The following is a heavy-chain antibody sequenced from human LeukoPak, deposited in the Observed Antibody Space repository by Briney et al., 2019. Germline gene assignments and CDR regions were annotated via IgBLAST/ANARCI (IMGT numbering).Heavy chain of an antibody. CDR3: ARDRWVAARPGDYFDY. D-gene: IGHD6-6*01. Sequence: ASVKVSCKASGYTFTSYGISWVRQAPGQGLEWMGWISAYNGNTNYAQKLQGRVTMTTDTSTSTAHMELRSLRSDDTAVYYCARDRWVAARPGDYFDYWGQGTLVTVSS. CDR1: GYTFTSYG. J-gene: IGHJ4*02. CDR2: ISAYNGNT. V-gene: IGHV1-18*01.